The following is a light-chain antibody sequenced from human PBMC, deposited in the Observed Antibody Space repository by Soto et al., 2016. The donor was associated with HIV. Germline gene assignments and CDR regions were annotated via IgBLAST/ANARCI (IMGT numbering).Light chain of an antibody. CDR2: KTS. Sequence: DIQMTQFPSTLSASIGDRVTITCRASQSVSVWLAWYQQKPGKAPNLLIFKTSTLEIGVPSRFSGSGSGTDFTLTITSLQPDDFATYFCQQYKSAVTFGQGTKVEIK. CDR3: QQYKSAVT. CDR1: QSVSVW. J-gene: IGKJ1*01. V-gene: IGKV1-5*03.